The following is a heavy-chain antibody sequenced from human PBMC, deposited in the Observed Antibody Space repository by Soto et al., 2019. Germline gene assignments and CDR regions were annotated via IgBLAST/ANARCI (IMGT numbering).Heavy chain of an antibody. CDR2: SSASGRSR. V-gene: IGHV3-23*01. CDR1: GIEFSNYA. CDR3: AKDGNWLDVYFDV. D-gene: IGHD6-19*01. J-gene: IGHJ4*02. Sequence: GGSLRLSCVASGIEFSNYAMSWVRQAPGKGLEWVSISSASGRSRYHADSVKGRFTVSRDNSKNTLYLHMTNLRAEDTAVYYCAKDGNWLDVYFDVWGQGTPVTVSS.